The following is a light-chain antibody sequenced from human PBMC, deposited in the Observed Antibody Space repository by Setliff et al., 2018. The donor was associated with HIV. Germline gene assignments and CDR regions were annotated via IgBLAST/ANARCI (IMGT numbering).Light chain of an antibody. J-gene: IGLJ2*01. CDR3: SSYTSRRSVV. CDR2: DVS. CDR1: SSDISDYNF. Sequence: QSVLTQSASVSGSPGQSITISCTGTSSDISDYNFVSWYQQHPGKAPKLMIYDVSKRPSGVSNRFSGSKSGSTASLTISGLQAEDEGDYYCSSYTSRRSVVFGGGTK. V-gene: IGLV2-14*01.